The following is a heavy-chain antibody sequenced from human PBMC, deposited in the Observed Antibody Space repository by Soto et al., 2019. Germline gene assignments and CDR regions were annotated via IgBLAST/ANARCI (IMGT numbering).Heavy chain of an antibody. CDR2: IRSKAYGETT. V-gene: IGHV3-49*03. CDR1: GFTFGDYA. CDR3: TRTYYYDSTGYSRY. J-gene: IGHJ4*02. Sequence: PGGSLRLSCTTSGFTFGDYAMNWFRQAPGKGLEWVGFIRSKAYGETTNYAASVKGRFTIARDDSESIAYLQMNSLETDDTAVYYCTRTYYYDSTGYSRYWGQGTLVTVSS. D-gene: IGHD3-22*01.